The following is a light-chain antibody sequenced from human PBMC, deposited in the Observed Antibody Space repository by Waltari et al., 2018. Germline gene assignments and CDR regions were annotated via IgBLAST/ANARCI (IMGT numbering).Light chain of an antibody. Sequence: QSALTQPASVSGSPGQSITISCSGTSGYIDSYVYVSWYQQHPGKAPKLTIYDVSKRPSGVSNRFSGSKSGNTASLTISGLQAEDEADYYCSSYTNSGTVFGGGTKVTVL. CDR2: DVS. J-gene: IGLJ3*02. CDR3: SSYTNSGTV. CDR1: SGYIDSYVY. V-gene: IGLV2-14*01.